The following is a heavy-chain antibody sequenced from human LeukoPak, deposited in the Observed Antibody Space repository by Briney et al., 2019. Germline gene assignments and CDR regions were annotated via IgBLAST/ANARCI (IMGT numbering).Heavy chain of an antibody. J-gene: IGHJ4*02. Sequence: PGGSLRLSCAASGFTVSNNYVSWVRQAPGKGLEWVSVIYSGGSTYYADSVKGRFTISRDNSKNTLYLQMNNLRAEDTAVYYCARGRKYSSGRSIFDSWGQGTLVTVSS. CDR3: ARGRKYSSGRSIFDS. CDR1: GFTVSNNY. V-gene: IGHV3-53*01. CDR2: IYSGGST. D-gene: IGHD6-19*01.